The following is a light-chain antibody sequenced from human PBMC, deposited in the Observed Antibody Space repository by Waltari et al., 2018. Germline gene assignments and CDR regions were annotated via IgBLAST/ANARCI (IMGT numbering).Light chain of an antibody. CDR3: QQYSTHYT. CDR1: PSILTW. V-gene: IGKV1-5*03. CDR2: KAS. Sequence: IQMTQSPSTLSASVGDRVSITCRASPSILTWLAWYQQKPGKAPQLLIYKASNLQSGFPSRVSGSGSGTEFTLTISSLQPDDFATYYCQQYSTHYTFGQGTKVE. J-gene: IGKJ2*01.